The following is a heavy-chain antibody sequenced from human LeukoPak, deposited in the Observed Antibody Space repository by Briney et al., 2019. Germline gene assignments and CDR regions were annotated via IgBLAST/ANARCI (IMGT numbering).Heavy chain of an antibody. J-gene: IGHJ4*02. CDR2: ISWNSGSI. Sequence: GRSLRLSCAASGFTFDDYAMHWVRQAPGKGLEWVSGISWNSGSIGYADSVKGRFTISRDNAKNSLYLQMNSLRAEDTALYYCAKDMGPDDSSGYLFDYWGQGTLVTVSS. CDR1: GFTFDDYA. D-gene: IGHD3-22*01. CDR3: AKDMGPDDSSGYLFDY. V-gene: IGHV3-9*01.